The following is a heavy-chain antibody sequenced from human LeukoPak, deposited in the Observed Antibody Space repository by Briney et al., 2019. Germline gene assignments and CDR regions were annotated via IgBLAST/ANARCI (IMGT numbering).Heavy chain of an antibody. CDR1: GYTFTSYY. V-gene: IGHV1-46*01. J-gene: IGHJ4*02. CDR2: INPSGGST. CDR3: ATCTVAGKLHTCRYFDY. Sequence: ASVKVSCKASGYTFTSYYMHWVRQAPGQGLEWMGIINPSGGSTSYAQKFQGRVTMTRDTSTSTVYMELSSLRSEDTAVYYCATCTVAGKLHTCRYFDYWGQGTLVTVSS. D-gene: IGHD6-19*01.